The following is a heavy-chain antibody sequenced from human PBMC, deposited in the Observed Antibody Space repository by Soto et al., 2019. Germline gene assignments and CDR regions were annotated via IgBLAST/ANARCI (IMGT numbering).Heavy chain of an antibody. Sequence: QVQLVQSGAEVKKPGASVKVSCKASGYTFTSYDINWVRQATGQGLEWMGWMNPNSGNTGYAQKFQGRVTMTTTTSISTAYMDLSSLRSEDTAVYYCASEHSSSWRFDYWGQGTLVTVSS. CDR2: MNPNSGNT. V-gene: IGHV1-8*01. D-gene: IGHD6-13*01. CDR3: ASEHSSSWRFDY. CDR1: GYTFTSYD. J-gene: IGHJ4*02.